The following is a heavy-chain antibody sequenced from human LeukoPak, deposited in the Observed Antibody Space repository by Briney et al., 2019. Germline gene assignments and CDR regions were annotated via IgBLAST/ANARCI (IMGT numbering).Heavy chain of an antibody. Sequence: PGGSLRLSCVVSGFRFINFGMHWVRQAPGKGLEWVAVISFDGNSKEYGDSVRGRFTISRDNSGNTLYLQMKSLRAQDSAVYYCAKYRGMRQIWNWFALFGQGNLVTVSS. V-gene: IGHV3-33*06. CDR1: GFRFINFG. CDR3: AKYRGMRQIWNWFAL. CDR2: ISFDGNSK. J-gene: IGHJ5*02. D-gene: IGHD3-16*02.